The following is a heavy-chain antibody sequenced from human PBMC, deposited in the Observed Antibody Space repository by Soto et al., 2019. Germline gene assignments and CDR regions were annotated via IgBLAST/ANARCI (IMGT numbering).Heavy chain of an antibody. V-gene: IGHV4-39*02. CDR1: SGSISSSSYY. Sequence: QLQLQESGPGLVKPSETLSLTCTVSSGSISSSSYYWGWIRQPPGQGLECIGSTYYSGSTYYNPSLKSRVTISEDTSKYQFSLKLSYVTAADTAVYYWARDPAGPITVTTEAHNDYWGQGTLVTVSA. J-gene: IGHJ4*02. CDR3: ARDPAGPITVTTEAHNDY. CDR2: TYYSGST. D-gene: IGHD4-17*01.